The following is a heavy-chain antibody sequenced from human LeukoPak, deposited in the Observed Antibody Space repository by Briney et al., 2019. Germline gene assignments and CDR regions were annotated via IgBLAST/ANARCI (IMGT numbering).Heavy chain of an antibody. V-gene: IGHV3-20*04. CDR1: GFTFDDYG. Sequence: GGSLRLSCAASGFTFDDYGMSWVRQAPGQGLEWVSGINWNGGSTGYADSVKGRFTISRDNAKNSLYLQMNSLRAEDTALYYCARDGDSSGYYLVSYFDYWGQGTLVTVSS. D-gene: IGHD3-22*01. CDR3: ARDGDSSGYYLVSYFDY. CDR2: INWNGGST. J-gene: IGHJ4*02.